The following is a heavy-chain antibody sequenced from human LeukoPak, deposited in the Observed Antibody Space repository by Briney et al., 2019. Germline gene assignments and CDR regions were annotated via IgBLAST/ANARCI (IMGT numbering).Heavy chain of an antibody. D-gene: IGHD3-9*01. V-gene: IGHV3-30*04. CDR2: VAYDGSNK. CDR1: GFTFSRYA. J-gene: IGHJ6*03. Sequence: PGGSLRLSCTASGFTFSRYAMHWLRQAPGKGLEWVAVVAYDGSNKYPADSLKGRFTISRDDSKNTLYLQMNSLKTEDTAVYYCTTGDGLYYDILTGYSGYYYYMDVWGKGTTVTISS. CDR3: TTGDGLYYDILTGYSGYYYYMDV.